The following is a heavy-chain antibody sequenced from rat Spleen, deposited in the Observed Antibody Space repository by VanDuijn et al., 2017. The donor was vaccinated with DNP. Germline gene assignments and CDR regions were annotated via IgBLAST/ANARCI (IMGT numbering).Heavy chain of an antibody. CDR1: GFAFSNYD. V-gene: IGHV5-7*01. J-gene: IGHJ2*01. Sequence: EVHLVESGGGLAQPGRSLKLSCAASGFAFSNYDMAWVRQAPKKGLEWVATISYDGSSTNYRDSVKGRFTMSRDNGKSILYLQMDSLRSDDTATYYCARPDHWGQGVMVTVSS. CDR3: ARPDH. CDR2: ISYDGSST.